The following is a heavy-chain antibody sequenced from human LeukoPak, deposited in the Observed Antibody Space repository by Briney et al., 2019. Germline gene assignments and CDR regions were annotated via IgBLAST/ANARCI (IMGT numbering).Heavy chain of an antibody. D-gene: IGHD2-8*01. CDR3: ARYYCPSGTCLHFDY. V-gene: IGHV4-59*01. CDR2: IYNSGST. J-gene: IGHJ4*02. Sequence: SETLSLTCTVSGGSISSYYWSWIRQPPGKGLEWIGYIYNSGSTNYNPSLKSRVTISVDTSKNQFSLKVSSVTAADTAVYYCARYYCPSGTCLHFDYWGQGTLVTVSS. CDR1: GGSISSYY.